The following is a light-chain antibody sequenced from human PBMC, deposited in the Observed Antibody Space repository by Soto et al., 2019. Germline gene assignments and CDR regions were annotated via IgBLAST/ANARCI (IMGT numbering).Light chain of an antibody. CDR3: SSYTSGDSFY. Sequence: QSALTQPASVSGSPGQSITISCTGTSSDVGAYIYVSWYQQHPGKVPKLIIYNVSNRPSGVSNRFSGSKSGNTASLTISGLQAEDEADDYCSSYTSGDSFYFGTGTKLTVL. V-gene: IGLV2-14*01. CDR1: SSDVGAYIY. J-gene: IGLJ1*01. CDR2: NVS.